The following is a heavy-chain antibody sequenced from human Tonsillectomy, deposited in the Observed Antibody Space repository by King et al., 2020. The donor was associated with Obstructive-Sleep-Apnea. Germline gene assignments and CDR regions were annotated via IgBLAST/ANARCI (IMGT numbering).Heavy chain of an antibody. V-gene: IGHV4-34*01. D-gene: IGHD6-19*01. CDR2: INHSGST. J-gene: IGHJ4*02. Sequence: VQLQQWGAGLLKPSETLSLTCAVYCGSFSGYYWSWIRQPPGKGLEWIGEINHSGSTNYNPSLKSRVTISVDTSKNQFSLKLSSVTAADTAVYYCARVKWSGWYRRYFDYWGQGTLVTVSS. CDR1: CGSFSGYY. CDR3: ARVKWSGWYRRYFDY.